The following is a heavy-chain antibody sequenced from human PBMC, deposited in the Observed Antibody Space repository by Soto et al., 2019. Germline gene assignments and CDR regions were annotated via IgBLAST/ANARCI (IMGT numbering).Heavy chain of an antibody. V-gene: IGHV4-4*02. Sequence: SETLSLTCAVSSGSISSSNWWSWVRQPPGKGLEWIGEIYHSGSTNYNPSLKSRVTISVDKSKNQFSLKLSSVTAADTAVYYCARGAQGYSYGSDWFDPWGQGTLVTVSS. CDR2: IYHSGST. CDR1: SGSISSSNW. J-gene: IGHJ5*02. CDR3: ARGAQGYSYGSDWFDP. D-gene: IGHD5-18*01.